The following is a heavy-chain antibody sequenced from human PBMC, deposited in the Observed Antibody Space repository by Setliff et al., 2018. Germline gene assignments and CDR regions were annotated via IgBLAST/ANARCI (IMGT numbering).Heavy chain of an antibody. Sequence: SVKVSCKASGGTFSSYGISWVRQAPGQGLEWMGGTIPVFGSTKYAQKSQERVTIIKDESTSTAYMEVSSLRTEDTAVYYCARGRGPDIVVTIPGDYWGQGTQVTVSS. CDR3: ARGRGPDIVVTIPGDY. D-gene: IGHD2-15*01. CDR1: GGTFSSYG. J-gene: IGHJ4*02. V-gene: IGHV1-69*05. CDR2: TIPVFGST.